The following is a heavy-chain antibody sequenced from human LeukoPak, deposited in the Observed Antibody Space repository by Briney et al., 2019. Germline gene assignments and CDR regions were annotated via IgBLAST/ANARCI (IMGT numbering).Heavy chain of an antibody. D-gene: IGHD3-3*01. J-gene: IGHJ4*02. CDR3: AKDRGVDFWSGCYLDY. Sequence: GGSLRLSCAASGFTFSNYAVTWVRQAPGKGLEWVSSITGSGGGTYYADSVKGRFTISRDNSKNTVFLQMNSLKAEDTAVYYCAKDRGVDFWSGCYLDYWGQGTLVTVSS. CDR1: GFTFSNYA. CDR2: ITGSGGGT. V-gene: IGHV3-23*01.